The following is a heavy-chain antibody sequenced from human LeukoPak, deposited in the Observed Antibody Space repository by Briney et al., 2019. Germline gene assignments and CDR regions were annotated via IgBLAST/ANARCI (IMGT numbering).Heavy chain of an antibody. D-gene: IGHD3-22*01. CDR1: GFTVSSNY. J-gene: IGHJ4*02. CDR3: ARDSPYYDSSAVDY. V-gene: IGHV3-66*01. CDR2: IYSGGST. Sequence: GGSLRLSCAASGFTVSSNYMSWVRQAPGKGLEWVSVIYSGGSTYYADPVKGRLTISRDNSKHTLYLQMNSLRAEDTAVYYCARDSPYYDSSAVDYWGQGTLVTVSS.